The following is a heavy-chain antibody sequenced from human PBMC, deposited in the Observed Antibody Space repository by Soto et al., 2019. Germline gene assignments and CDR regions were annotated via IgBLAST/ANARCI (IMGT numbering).Heavy chain of an antibody. V-gene: IGHV3-23*01. D-gene: IGHD3-10*01. Sequence: GGSLRLSCAASGFTFSSYSMSWVRQAPGKGLEWVSGFRTGGDDGTTYYADSVKGRFTISRDNSKNTLFLQMNSLRAEDAAIYYCAKKVNSGPGSQYFDYWGQGTLVTV. CDR1: GFTFSSYS. J-gene: IGHJ4*02. CDR2: FRTGGDDGTT. CDR3: AKKVNSGPGSQYFDY.